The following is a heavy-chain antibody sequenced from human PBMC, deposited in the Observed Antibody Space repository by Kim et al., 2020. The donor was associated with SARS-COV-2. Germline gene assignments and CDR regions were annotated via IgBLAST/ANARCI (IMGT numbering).Heavy chain of an antibody. CDR2: VYHRGTT. D-gene: IGHD6-19*01. V-gene: IGHV4-39*01. CDR3: ARVIAVAGITDY. Sequence: SETLSLTCTVSGDSINSGLYYWAWIRQPPGKGLDWIGFVYHRGTTYYNPSLKSRVTISIDTSKNQFSLNLSSVTAADTAVYYCARVIAVAGITDYWGQGTLVTVSS. CDR1: GDSINSGLYY. J-gene: IGHJ4*02.